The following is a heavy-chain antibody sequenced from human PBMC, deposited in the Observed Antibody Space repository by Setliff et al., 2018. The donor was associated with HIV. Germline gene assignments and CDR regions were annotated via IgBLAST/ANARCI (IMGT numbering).Heavy chain of an antibody. D-gene: IGHD3-22*01. CDR3: ARRGDSSGYYDAFDV. V-gene: IGHV4-4*02. Sequence: SETLSLTCAVSGGSISSSNWWSWVRQPPGKGLEWIGEIYYTGNTNYNPSLKNRVSISVDKSKNQFSLKLNSVTAEDTAMYYCARRGDSSGYYDAFDVWGQGTKVTVSS. CDR1: GGSISSSNW. CDR2: IYYTGNT. J-gene: IGHJ3*01.